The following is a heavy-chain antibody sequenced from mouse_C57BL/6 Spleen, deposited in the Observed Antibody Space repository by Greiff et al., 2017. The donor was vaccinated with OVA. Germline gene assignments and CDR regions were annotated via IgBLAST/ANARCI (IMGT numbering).Heavy chain of an antibody. CDR2: ISNGGGST. CDR3: ARQGYDYDDYYAMDY. V-gene: IGHV5-12*01. D-gene: IGHD2-4*01. CDR1: GFTFSDYY. J-gene: IGHJ4*01. Sequence: EVMLVESGGGLVQPGGSLKLSCAASGFTFSDYYMYWVRQTPEKRLEWVAYISNGGGSTYYPDTLKGRFTISRDNAKNTLYLQMSRLKSEDTAIYYCARQGYDYDDYYAMDYWGQGTSVTVSS.